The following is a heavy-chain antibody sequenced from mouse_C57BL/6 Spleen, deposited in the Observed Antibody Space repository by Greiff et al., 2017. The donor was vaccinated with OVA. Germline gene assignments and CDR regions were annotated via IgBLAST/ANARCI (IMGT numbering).Heavy chain of an antibody. D-gene: IGHD4-1*01. CDR1: GFSLPSYG. V-gene: IGHV2-6-1*01. Sequence: VKLVESGPGLVAPSQSLSITCTVSGFSLPSYGVHWVRQPPGKGLEWLVVIWSDRSTTYNSALKSRLSISKDNSKSQVFLKMNSLQTDDTAMYYCARHGTGTGAMDYWGQGTSVTVSS. J-gene: IGHJ4*01. CDR3: ARHGTGTGAMDY. CDR2: IWSDRST.